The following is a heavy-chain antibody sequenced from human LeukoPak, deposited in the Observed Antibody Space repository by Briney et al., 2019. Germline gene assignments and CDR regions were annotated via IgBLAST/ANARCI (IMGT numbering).Heavy chain of an antibody. V-gene: IGHV3-21*04. D-gene: IGHD2-21*01. CDR1: GFTFSSYS. CDR3: AKAACGSECYYLMDV. Sequence: GGSLRLSCAASGFTFSSYSMNWVRQAPGKGLEWVSSISSSSSYIYYADSVKGRFTISRDNSNNMVYLQMNGLRAEDTAVYYCAKAACGSECYYLMDVWGKGTTVTI. CDR2: ISSSSSYI. J-gene: IGHJ6*03.